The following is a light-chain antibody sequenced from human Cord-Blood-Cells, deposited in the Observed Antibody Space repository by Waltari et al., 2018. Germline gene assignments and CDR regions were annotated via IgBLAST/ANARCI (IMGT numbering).Light chain of an antibody. V-gene: IGKV1-5*01. Sequence: DIQMTQSPSTLSASVGDRVTITCRASQSISSWLAWYQQKPGKAPKLLIYDASSLESGVPSRISGSGSGTEFTLTISSLQPDDFATYSCQQYNSYWTFGPGTKVEIK. J-gene: IGKJ1*01. CDR1: QSISSW. CDR2: DAS. CDR3: QQYNSYWT.